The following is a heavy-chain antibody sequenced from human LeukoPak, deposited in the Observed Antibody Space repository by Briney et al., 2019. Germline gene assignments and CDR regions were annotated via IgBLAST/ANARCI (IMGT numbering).Heavy chain of an antibody. CDR2: IYYSGST. V-gene: IGHV4-39*01. Sequence: SETLSLTCTVSGGSISSSSYYWGWIRQPPGKGLEWIGSIYYSGSTYYNPSLKSRVTISVDTSKNQFSLRLNSVTAADTAMYYCARTYSNYNYFDFWGQGTLVTVSS. D-gene: IGHD4-11*01. CDR1: GGSISSSSYY. J-gene: IGHJ4*02. CDR3: ARTYSNYNYFDF.